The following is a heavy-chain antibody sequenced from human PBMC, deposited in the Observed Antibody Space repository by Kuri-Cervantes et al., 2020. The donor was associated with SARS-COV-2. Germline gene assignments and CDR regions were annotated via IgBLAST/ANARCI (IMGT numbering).Heavy chain of an antibody. CDR1: GGTFSSYA. V-gene: IGHV1-69*05. CDR2: IIPIFGTA. CDR3: ARDYIVVVPAANSNFDY. J-gene: IGHJ4*02. Sequence: SVKVSCKASGGTFSSYAISWVRQAPGQGLEWMGGIIPIFGTANYAQKLQGRVTMTTDTSTSTAYMELRSLRSDDTAVYYRARDYIVVVPAANSNFDYWGQGTLVTVSS. D-gene: IGHD2-2*01.